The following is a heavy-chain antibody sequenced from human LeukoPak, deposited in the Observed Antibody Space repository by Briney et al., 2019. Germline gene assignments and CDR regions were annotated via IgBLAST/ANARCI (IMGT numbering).Heavy chain of an antibody. CDR2: IDPSGGST. CDR1: GYTFTSYY. D-gene: IGHD3-10*01. J-gene: IGHJ4*02. Sequence: ASVKDSCKASGYTFTSYYMHWVRQAPGQGLEWMGIIDPSGGSTSYAQKFQGRVTMTRDTSTSTVYMELSSLRSEDTAVYYCARDNPTMVSFDYWGQGTLVTVSS. V-gene: IGHV1-46*01. CDR3: ARDNPTMVSFDY.